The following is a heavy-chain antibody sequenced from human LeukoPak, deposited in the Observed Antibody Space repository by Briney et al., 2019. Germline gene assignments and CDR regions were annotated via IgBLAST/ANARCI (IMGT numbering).Heavy chain of an antibody. Sequence: GGSPRLSCAASGFIFSSYYMHWVRQAPGKGLVWVSRINGDGTNTTYADSVKGRFTISRDNAKNTLYLQMNSLRADDTAVYYCARDSIAAAGDYWGQGILVTVSS. CDR1: GFIFSSYY. D-gene: IGHD6-13*01. CDR2: INGDGTNT. J-gene: IGHJ4*02. V-gene: IGHV3-74*01. CDR3: ARDSIAAAGDY.